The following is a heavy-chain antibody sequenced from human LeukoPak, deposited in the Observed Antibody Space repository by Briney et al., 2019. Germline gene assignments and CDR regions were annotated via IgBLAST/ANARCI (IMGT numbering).Heavy chain of an antibody. CDR3: ATVDSYGGYYFDY. Sequence: SVKVPCKASGGTFSSYAISWVRQAPGQGLEWMGGIIPIFGTANYAQKFQGRVTITTDESTSTAYMELSSLRSEDTAVYYCATVDSYGGYYFDYWGQGTLVTVSS. CDR2: IIPIFGTA. D-gene: IGHD5-18*01. J-gene: IGHJ4*02. CDR1: GGTFSSYA. V-gene: IGHV1-69*05.